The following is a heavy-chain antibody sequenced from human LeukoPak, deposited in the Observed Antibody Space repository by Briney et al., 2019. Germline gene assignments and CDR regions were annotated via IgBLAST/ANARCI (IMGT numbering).Heavy chain of an antibody. V-gene: IGHV6-1*01. J-gene: IGHJ3*02. CDR1: GDSVSSNSAA. CDR3: ARDRPQVKYSSSWYDAFDI. Sequence: SQTLSLTCAISGDSVSSNSAAWNWIRQSPSRGLEWLGRTYYRSKWYNDYAVSVKSRITINPDTSKNQFSLQLNSVTPEDTAVYYCARDRPQVKYSSSWYDAFDIWGQGTMVTVSS. D-gene: IGHD6-13*01. CDR2: TYYRSKWYN.